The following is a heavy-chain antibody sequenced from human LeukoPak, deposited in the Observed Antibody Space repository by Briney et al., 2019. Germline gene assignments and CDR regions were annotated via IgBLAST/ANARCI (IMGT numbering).Heavy chain of an antibody. J-gene: IGHJ4*02. CDR2: ISAYSGNT. CDR1: GYTFTSYG. CDR3: AKDRGWQDADYETGAVEH. V-gene: IGHV1-18*01. D-gene: IGHD4-17*01. Sequence: GASVKVSCKASGYTFTSYGISWVRQAPGQGLEWMGWISAYSGNTNYAQRLQGRVTMTTDTSTSTAYMELRSLRSDDTAVYYCAKDRGWQDADYETGAVEHWGQGTLVTVSS.